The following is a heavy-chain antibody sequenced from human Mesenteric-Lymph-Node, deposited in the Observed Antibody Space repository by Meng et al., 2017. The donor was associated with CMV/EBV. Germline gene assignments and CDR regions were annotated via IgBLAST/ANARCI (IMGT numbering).Heavy chain of an antibody. V-gene: IGHV3-30*02. Sequence: GESLKISCAASGFTFSSYGMHWVRQAPGKGLEWVAFIRYDGSNKYYADSVKGRFTISRDNSKNTLYLQMNSLRTDDTAMYYCARAISSFSRWFDPWGQGTLVTVSS. D-gene: IGHD3-3*01. J-gene: IGHJ5*02. CDR1: GFTFSSYG. CDR3: ARAISSFSRWFDP. CDR2: IRYDGSNK.